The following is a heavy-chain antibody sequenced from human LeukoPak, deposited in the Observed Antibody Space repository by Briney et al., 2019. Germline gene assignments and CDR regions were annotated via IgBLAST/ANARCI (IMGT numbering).Heavy chain of an antibody. CDR2: INHSGST. Sequence: SETLSLTCAVYGGSFSDYYWSWIRQPPGKGLEWIGEINHSGSTNYNPSLKSRVIISVDTSKNQFSLKLSSVTAADTAVYYCACMTTVTREFDYWGQGTLVTVSS. CDR1: GGSFSDYY. CDR3: ACMTTVTREFDY. V-gene: IGHV4-34*01. D-gene: IGHD4-17*01. J-gene: IGHJ4*02.